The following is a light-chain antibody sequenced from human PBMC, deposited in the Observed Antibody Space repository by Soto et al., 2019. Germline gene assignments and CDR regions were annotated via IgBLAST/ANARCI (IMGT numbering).Light chain of an antibody. Sequence: QSVLTQPPSASGTPGQRVTISCSGSSSNIGSNTVNWYQQLPGTAPKLLIYSNNQRPSGVPDRFSGSKSGTSASLAISGLHSEDEADYRCSSYTNTGTLYVFGTGTKLTVL. CDR2: SNN. V-gene: IGLV1-44*01. CDR1: SSNIGSNT. CDR3: SSYTNTGTLYV. J-gene: IGLJ1*01.